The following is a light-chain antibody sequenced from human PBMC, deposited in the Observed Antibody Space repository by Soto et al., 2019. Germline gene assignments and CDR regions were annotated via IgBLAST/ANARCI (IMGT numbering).Light chain of an antibody. Sequence: QSALTQPASVSGSPGQSITISCTGTSRDVGGYNYVSWYQHHPGKAPKLMIYEVSNRPSGVSNRFSGSKSGNTASLTISGLQAEDEADHYCSSYTSSSTYVFGTGTKLTVL. CDR2: EVS. J-gene: IGLJ1*01. CDR1: SRDVGGYNY. CDR3: SSYTSSSTYV. V-gene: IGLV2-14*01.